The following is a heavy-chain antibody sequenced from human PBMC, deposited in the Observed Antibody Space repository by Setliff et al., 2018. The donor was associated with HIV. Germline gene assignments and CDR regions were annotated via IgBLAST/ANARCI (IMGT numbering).Heavy chain of an antibody. CDR2: INHSGST. CDR1: GGSFSDNY. Sequence: KTSETLSLTCAVYGGSFSDNYWSWIRQPPGKGLEWIGEINHSGSTYYNPSLKSRVTISVDTSKNQFSLKLSSVTAADTAVYYCARDLMAPDRYFDYWGQGTLVTVSS. D-gene: IGHD2-8*01. CDR3: ARDLMAPDRYFDY. V-gene: IGHV4-34*01. J-gene: IGHJ4*02.